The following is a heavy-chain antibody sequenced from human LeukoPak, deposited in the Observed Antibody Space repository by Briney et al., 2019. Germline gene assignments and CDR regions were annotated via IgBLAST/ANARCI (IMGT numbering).Heavy chain of an antibody. CDR2: IYHSGGT. D-gene: IGHD3-10*01. CDR1: GYSISSGYY. CDR3: ARMRVRGVIISYLFDP. Sequence: SETLSLTCTVSGYSISSGYYWGWIRQPPGKGLEWIGSIYHSGGTYYNPSLKSPVTLSVDTSKNQFSLKLSSVTAADTAVYYCARMRVRGVIISYLFDPWGQGTLVTVSS. J-gene: IGHJ5*02. V-gene: IGHV4-38-2*02.